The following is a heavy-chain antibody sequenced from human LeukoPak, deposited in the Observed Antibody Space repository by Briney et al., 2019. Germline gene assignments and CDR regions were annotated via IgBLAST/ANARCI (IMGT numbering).Heavy chain of an antibody. CDR3: ARDSSNDYNFWSGYYTNYMDV. V-gene: IGHV3-7*01. CDR2: IKQGGREK. CDR1: GITLSSPY. D-gene: IGHD3-3*01. J-gene: IGHJ6*03. Sequence: GSLRLSCAVSGITLSSPYMNWVRQAPGKGLELVANIKQGGREKYYVDSVKGRFTISRDNAQNSLYLQMNSLRAEDTAVYYCARDSSNDYNFWSGYYTNYMDVWGKGTTVTVSS.